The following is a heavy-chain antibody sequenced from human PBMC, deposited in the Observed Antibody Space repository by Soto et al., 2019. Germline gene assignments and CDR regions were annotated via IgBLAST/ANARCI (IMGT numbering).Heavy chain of an antibody. J-gene: IGHJ4*02. CDR3: ARDETVLTTVVTPFLDY. V-gene: IGHV3-7*01. CDR1: GFTFSSYW. D-gene: IGHD4-17*01. Sequence: GGSLRLSCAASGFTFSSYWMSWVRQAPGKWLEWVANIKQDGSEKYYVDSVKGRFTISRDNAKNSLYLQMNSLRAEDTAVYYCARDETVLTTVVTPFLDYWGQGXLVTVSS. CDR2: IKQDGSEK.